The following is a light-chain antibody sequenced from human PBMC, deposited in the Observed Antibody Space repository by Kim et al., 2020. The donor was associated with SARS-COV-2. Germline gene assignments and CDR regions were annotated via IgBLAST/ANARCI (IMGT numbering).Light chain of an antibody. CDR2: EGS. J-gene: IGLJ2*01. Sequence: GQSITIPCAGTSSDGGSYNLVSWYQQHPGKAPKLMIYEGSKRPSGVSNRFSGSKSGNTASLTISGLQAEDEADYYCCSYAGSSTLVFGGGTQLTVL. CDR3: CSYAGSSTLV. CDR1: SSDGGSYNL. V-gene: IGLV2-23*01.